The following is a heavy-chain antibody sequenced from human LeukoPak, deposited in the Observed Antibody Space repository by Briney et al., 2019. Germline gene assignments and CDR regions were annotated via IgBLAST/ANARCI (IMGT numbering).Heavy chain of an antibody. J-gene: IGHJ6*03. CDR1: GFTFSTSW. CDR3: ARAASYYYYYTDV. Sequence: GGSLRLFCAASGFTFSTSWMHWVRQVSGKGLVWVARSNSDGSSTSYADSVKGRFTISRDNAQNTLYLQMSSLRAEDTAVYYCARAASYYYYYTDVWGKGTTVTVSS. CDR2: SNSDGSST. V-gene: IGHV3-74*01.